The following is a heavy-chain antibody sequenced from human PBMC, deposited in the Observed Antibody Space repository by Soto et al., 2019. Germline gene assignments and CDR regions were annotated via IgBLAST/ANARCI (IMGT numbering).Heavy chain of an antibody. D-gene: IGHD4-17*01. CDR3: ATGDYATLHY. CDR2: IYYSGST. Sequence: QVPLQESGPGLVKPSQTLSLTCTVSGVSISSRGYYWSWIRQHPGKGLEWIGYIYYSGSTYYNPSLKSRVTLSVDTSKKPFSLKVSSVTAADTAVYYCATGDYATLHYWGQGTLVTVSS. CDR1: GVSISSRGYY. V-gene: IGHV4-31*03. J-gene: IGHJ4*02.